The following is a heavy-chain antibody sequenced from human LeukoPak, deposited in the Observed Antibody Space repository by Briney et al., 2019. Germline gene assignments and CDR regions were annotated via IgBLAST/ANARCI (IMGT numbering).Heavy chain of an antibody. CDR2: INQDGSEK. CDR3: ARDERNVLRFLEWFHAFDI. J-gene: IGHJ3*02. Sequence: GGSLRLSCAASGFTFSRYWMSWVRQAPGKGLEWVANINQDGSEKYYVDSVKGRFTISRDNAKNSVYLQMNRLRAEDTAVYYCARDERNVLRFLEWFHAFDIWGQGTMVTVSS. CDR1: GFTFSRYW. D-gene: IGHD3-3*01. V-gene: IGHV3-7*01.